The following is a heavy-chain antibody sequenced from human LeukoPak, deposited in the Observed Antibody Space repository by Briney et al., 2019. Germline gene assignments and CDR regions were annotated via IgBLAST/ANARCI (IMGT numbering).Heavy chain of an antibody. CDR3: GRDYVYSRSSGYFLFYTDG. V-gene: IGHV4-4*07. D-gene: IGHD6-6*01. CDR1: GGSISTYY. J-gene: IGHJ6*03. Sequence: PPETLSVTCTVSGGSISTYYWNWIRQPARKGLEWIGRIYTSGNTNYNPSLKSRVTISVHKSKNQISLKLNSVTAAETAVYYCGRDYVYSRSSGYFLFYTDGWGKGTTVTVSS. CDR2: IYTSGNT.